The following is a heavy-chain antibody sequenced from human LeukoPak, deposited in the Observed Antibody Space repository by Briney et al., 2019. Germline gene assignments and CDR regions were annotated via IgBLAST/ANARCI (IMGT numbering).Heavy chain of an antibody. CDR2: ISSSSSYI. D-gene: IGHD2-15*01. Sequence: PGGSLRLSCAASGFTFSSYSMNWVRQAPGKGLEWVSSISSSSSYIYYADSVKGRFTISRDNAKNSLYLQMNSLRAEDTAVYYCASLVSICSGGSCYTVGYWGQGTLVTVSS. CDR1: GFTFSSYS. V-gene: IGHV3-21*01. J-gene: IGHJ4*02. CDR3: ASLVSICSGGSCYTVGY.